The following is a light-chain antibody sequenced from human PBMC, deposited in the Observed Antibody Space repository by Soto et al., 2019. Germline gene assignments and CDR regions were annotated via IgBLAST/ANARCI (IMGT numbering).Light chain of an antibody. CDR3: CSYAGNYLRV. CDR2: DVS. Sequence: HSALTQPRSVSGSPGQSVTISCTGTSSDVGSYNYVSWYQQHPGKAPKLVIYDVSKRPSGVPDRFSGSKSGNTASLTISGLQAEDEADYYCCSYAGNYLRVFGGGTKLTVL. CDR1: SSDVGSYNY. J-gene: IGLJ3*02. V-gene: IGLV2-11*01.